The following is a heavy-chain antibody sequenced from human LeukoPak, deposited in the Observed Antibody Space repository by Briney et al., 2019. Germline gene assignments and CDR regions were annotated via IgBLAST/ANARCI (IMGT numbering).Heavy chain of an antibody. CDR2: INSDGSDT. J-gene: IGHJ4*02. Sequence: RGSLRLSCAASGFTFSSYSIHWVRQAPGKGLVWVSRINSDGSDTNYADSVRGRFTISRDNAKNTLYLQMNSLRAEDTAVYYCARAKPWTFDYWGQGTLVTVSS. V-gene: IGHV3-74*01. CDR1: GFTFSSYS. D-gene: IGHD1-1*01. CDR3: ARAKPWTFDY.